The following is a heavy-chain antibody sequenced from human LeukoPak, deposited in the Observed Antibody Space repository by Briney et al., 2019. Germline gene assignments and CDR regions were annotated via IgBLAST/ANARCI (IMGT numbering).Heavy chain of an antibody. CDR1: GYTFIAYH. J-gene: IGHJ4*02. V-gene: IGHV1-46*01. Sequence: ASVKVSCKASGYTFIAYHMHWVRQAPGQGLEWMGMIYPRDGSTSYAQNFQGRVTVTRDTSTTTVHMELRGLRSEDTAVYYCARDQEGFDYWGQGTVVTVSS. CDR3: ARDQEGFDY. CDR2: IYPRDGST.